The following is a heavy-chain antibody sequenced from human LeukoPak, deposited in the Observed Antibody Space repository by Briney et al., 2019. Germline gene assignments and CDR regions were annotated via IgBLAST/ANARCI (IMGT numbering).Heavy chain of an antibody. V-gene: IGHV4-39*01. D-gene: IGHD2-15*01. CDR1: GGSISSTSYY. Sequence: KPSETLSLTCTVSGGSISSTSYYWGWIRQPPRKGLEWVGNIYYSGSTYYNPSLKSRVTISVDTSKNQFSLKLSSVTAADTALYYCAGHLVGGARVAATHLDYWGQGTLVTVSS. CDR2: IYYSGST. CDR3: AGHLVGGARVAATHLDY. J-gene: IGHJ4*02.